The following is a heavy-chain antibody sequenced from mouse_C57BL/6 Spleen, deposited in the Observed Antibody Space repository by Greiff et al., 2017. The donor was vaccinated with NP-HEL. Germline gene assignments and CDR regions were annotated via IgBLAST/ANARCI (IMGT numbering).Heavy chain of an antibody. J-gene: IGHJ1*03. V-gene: IGHV1-53*01. Sequence: VQLQQPGTELVKPGASVKLSCKASGYTFTSYWMHWVKQRPGQGLEWIGNINPSNGGTNYNEKFKSKATLTVDKSSSTAYMQLSSLTSEDSAVDDCARIYYGNSDWYFDVWGTGTTVTVSS. CDR2: INPSNGGT. CDR1: GYTFTSYW. D-gene: IGHD2-1*01. CDR3: ARIYYGNSDWYFDV.